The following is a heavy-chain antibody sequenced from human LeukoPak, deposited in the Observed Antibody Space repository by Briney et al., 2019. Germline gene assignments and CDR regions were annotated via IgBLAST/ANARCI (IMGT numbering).Heavy chain of an antibody. CDR2: TNHSGST. Sequence: SETLSLTCAVYGGSFSGYYWSWIRQPPGKGLEWIGETNHSGSTYYNPSLKSRVTISVDTSKNQFSLKLSSVTAADTAVYYCASRYYDFWSGYFFSYYGMDVWGQGTTVTVSS. J-gene: IGHJ6*02. D-gene: IGHD3-3*01. CDR1: GGSFSGYY. CDR3: ASRYYDFWSGYFFSYYGMDV. V-gene: IGHV4-34*09.